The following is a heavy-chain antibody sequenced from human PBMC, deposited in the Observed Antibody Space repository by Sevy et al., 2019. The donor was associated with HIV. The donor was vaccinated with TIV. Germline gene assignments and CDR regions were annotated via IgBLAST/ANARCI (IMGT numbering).Heavy chain of an antibody. CDR3: TSRPRIVVVTADHDY. V-gene: IGHV3-15*01. J-gene: IGHJ4*02. D-gene: IGHD2-21*02. Sequence: GGSLRLSCAASGFTFSNAWMSWVRQAPGKGLEWVGRIKSKTDGGTTDYATPVKGRFTISRDDSKNTLYLQMNSLKTEDTAVYYCTSRPRIVVVTADHDYWGQGTLVTVSS. CDR1: GFTFSNAW. CDR2: IKSKTDGGTT.